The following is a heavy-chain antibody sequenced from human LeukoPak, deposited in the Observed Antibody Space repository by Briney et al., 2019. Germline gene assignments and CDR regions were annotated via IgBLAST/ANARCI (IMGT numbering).Heavy chain of an antibody. V-gene: IGHV3-21*01. D-gene: IGHD2-2*01. CDR1: GFTFSSYS. CDR2: ISSSSSYI. CDR3: ARDYQVVPAVNQLDWFDP. J-gene: IGHJ5*02. Sequence: GGSLRLSCAASGFTFSSYSMNWVRQAPGKGLEWVSSISSSSSYIYYADSVKGRFTISRDNAKNSLYLQMNSLRAEDTAVYYCARDYQVVPAVNQLDWFDPWGQGTLVTVSS.